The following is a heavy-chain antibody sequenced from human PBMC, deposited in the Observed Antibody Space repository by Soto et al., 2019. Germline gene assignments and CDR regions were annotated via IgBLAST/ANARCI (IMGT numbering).Heavy chain of an antibody. D-gene: IGHD5-12*01. Sequence: ASVKVSCKXSGYTFTGYYMHWVRQAPGQGLEWMGWINPNSGGTNYAQKFQGWVTMTRDTSISTAYMELSRLRADDTAVYYCARGERDIVANGYNWFDPWGQGTLVTVSS. V-gene: IGHV1-2*04. CDR1: GYTFTGYY. CDR2: INPNSGGT. CDR3: ARGERDIVANGYNWFDP. J-gene: IGHJ5*02.